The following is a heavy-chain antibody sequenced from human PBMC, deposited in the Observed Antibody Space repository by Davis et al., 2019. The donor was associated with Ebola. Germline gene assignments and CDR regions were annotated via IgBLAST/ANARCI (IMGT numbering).Heavy chain of an antibody. CDR1: GFTFSTYT. Sequence: PGGSLRLSCAASGFTFSTYTIHWVRQAPGKGLEWVSSITSDSGRTSYAESVKGRFTISRDNAKNSLYLQMNSLRAEDTAVYYCARYVGSSGIGYFDSWGQGTLVTVSS. CDR2: ITSDSGRT. J-gene: IGHJ4*02. V-gene: IGHV3-21*01. CDR3: ARYVGSSGIGYFDS. D-gene: IGHD3-22*01.